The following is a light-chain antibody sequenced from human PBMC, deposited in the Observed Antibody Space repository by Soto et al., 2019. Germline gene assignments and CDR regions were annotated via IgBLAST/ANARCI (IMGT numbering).Light chain of an antibody. V-gene: IGKV1-6*01. CDR2: AAS. CDR1: QDIRND. J-gene: IGKJ1*01. CDR3: LQDYNYPWT. Sequence: AIQMTQSPSSLSASVGDRVTITCRTTQDIRNDLGWYQEKPGQAPKLLIYAASKLQSGVQSRFSGSGTGTDFTLSISGLQPEDFATYYCLQDYNYPWTFGQGTKVEI.